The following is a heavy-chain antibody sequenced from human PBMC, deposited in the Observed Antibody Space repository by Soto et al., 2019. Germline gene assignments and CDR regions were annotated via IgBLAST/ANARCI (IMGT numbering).Heavy chain of an antibody. Sequence: QVQLVESGGGVVQPGRSLRLSCAASGFTFSSYAMHWVRQAPGKGLEWVAVISYDGSNKYYADSVKGRFTISRDNSKNTLYLQMNSLRAEDTAVYYCARDRRAYDFWSGYRLYYYYYYGMDVWGQVTTVTVSS. CDR3: ARDRRAYDFWSGYRLYYYYYYGMDV. V-gene: IGHV3-30-3*01. CDR2: ISYDGSNK. CDR1: GFTFSSYA. D-gene: IGHD3-3*01. J-gene: IGHJ6*02.